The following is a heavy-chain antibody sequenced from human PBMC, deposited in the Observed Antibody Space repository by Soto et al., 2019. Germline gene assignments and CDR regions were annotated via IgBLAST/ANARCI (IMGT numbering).Heavy chain of an antibody. Sequence: PGESLKISCKGPGYSFTSYWISWVRQMPGKGLEWMGRIDPSDSYTNYSPSFQGHVTISADKSISTAYLQWSSLKASDTAMYYCARHPAHCGGDCSAFDIWGQGTMVTVSS. CDR1: GYSFTSYW. CDR3: ARHPAHCGGDCSAFDI. CDR2: IDPSDSYT. J-gene: IGHJ3*02. V-gene: IGHV5-10-1*01. D-gene: IGHD2-21*02.